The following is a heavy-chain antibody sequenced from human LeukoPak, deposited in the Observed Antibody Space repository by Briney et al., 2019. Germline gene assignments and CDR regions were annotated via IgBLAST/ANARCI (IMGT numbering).Heavy chain of an antibody. CDR1: GGSISSYY. J-gene: IGHJ6*03. CDR2: IYYSGST. Sequence: PSETLSLTCTVSGGSISSYYWNWIRPPPGKGLEWIGYIYYSGSTNYNPSLKSRVTISVDTSKNQFSLKLSSVTAADTAVYYCASGGSSYYYYYHYMDVWGKGTTVTVSS. CDR3: ASGGSSYYYYYHYMDV. V-gene: IGHV4-59*01. D-gene: IGHD4-23*01.